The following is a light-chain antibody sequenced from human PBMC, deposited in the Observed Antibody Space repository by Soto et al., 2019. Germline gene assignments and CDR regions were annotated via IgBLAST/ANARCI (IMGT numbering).Light chain of an antibody. Sequence: EIVMTQSPATLSVSPGERATLSCRASQSVSSNLAWFQQKPGQAPRLLIYGASTRDTGIPARFSGSGSETEFNTTIRSPQYEDSALYFCHQYNNWQWTFGQGTKV. CDR3: HQYNNWQWT. V-gene: IGKV3-15*01. CDR2: GAS. CDR1: QSVSSN. J-gene: IGKJ1*01.